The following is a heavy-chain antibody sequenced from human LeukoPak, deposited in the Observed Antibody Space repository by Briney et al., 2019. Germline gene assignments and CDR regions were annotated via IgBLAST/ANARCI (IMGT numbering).Heavy chain of an antibody. J-gene: IGHJ4*02. CDR1: GFTLNNYA. Sequence: PGGSLRLSCAASGFTLNNYAMSWVRQAPGKGLEWVSIINNSGGSTYYADSVKGRFTISRDLSKNTLYLQMNSLRAEDTALYYCARKYSGTNPFDYWGQGNLVTVSS. CDR3: ARKYSGTNPFDY. V-gene: IGHV3-23*01. D-gene: IGHD1-26*01. CDR2: INNSGGST.